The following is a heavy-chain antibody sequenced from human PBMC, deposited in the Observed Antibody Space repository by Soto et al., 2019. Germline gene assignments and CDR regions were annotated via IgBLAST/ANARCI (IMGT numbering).Heavy chain of an antibody. D-gene: IGHD3-16*01. J-gene: IGHJ5*02. CDR1: GFSLSNARMG. CDR3: ARIYVIWGSYPYNWFDP. V-gene: IGHV2-26*01. CDR2: IFSNDEK. Sequence: QVTLKESGPVLVKPTETLTLTCTVSGFSLSNARMGVSWIRQPPGKALEWLAHIFSNDEKSYSTSLKSRLTISKDTYKTQVVLTMTNMDPVDTATYYGARIYVIWGSYPYNWFDPWGQGTLVTVSS.